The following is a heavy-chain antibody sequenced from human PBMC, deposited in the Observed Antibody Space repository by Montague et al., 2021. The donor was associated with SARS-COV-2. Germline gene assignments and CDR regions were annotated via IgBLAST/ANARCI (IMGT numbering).Heavy chain of an antibody. J-gene: IGHJ6*02. CDR3: ARRVSGWPYYYGMDV. Sequence: SLRLSCAASGFTFGDYDMSWVRQAPGKGLEWVSGINWNGGSTGYADSVKGRFTISRDNAKNSLYLQMNSLRAEDTALYYCARRVSGWPYYYGMDVWGQGTTVTVSS. D-gene: IGHD6-19*01. CDR2: INWNGGST. V-gene: IGHV3-20*04. CDR1: GFTFGDYD.